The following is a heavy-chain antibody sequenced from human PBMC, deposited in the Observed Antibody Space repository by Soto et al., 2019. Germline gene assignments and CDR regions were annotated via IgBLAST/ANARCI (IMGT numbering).Heavy chain of an antibody. CDR3: ARGNWNYGYFEH. CDR1: GFTFSNYG. V-gene: IGHV3-33*01. D-gene: IGHD1-7*01. J-gene: IGHJ4*02. Sequence: QVQLVESGGGVVQPGRSLRLSCAASGFTFSNYGMHWVRQAQGKGLEWVTVLWYDGSYKYYEDSVKGRFTISRDNSKNTLYLQLNSRRAEDTAVYYCARGNWNYGYFEHWGQGTLVTVSS. CDR2: LWYDGSYK.